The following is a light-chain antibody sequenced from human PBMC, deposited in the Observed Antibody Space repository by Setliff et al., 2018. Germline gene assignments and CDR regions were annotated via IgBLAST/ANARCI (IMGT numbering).Light chain of an antibody. CDR1: RSNIGSNA. CDR3: ATWDDSLNGPV. Sequence: SALTQPPSASGTPGQRGTISCSGCRSNIGSNAVNWYQLXXXXXPKFLMXXXNQRASGVPDRFSGSKSGTSASLAISGLQSEDEADYYCATWDDSLNGPVFGGGTKVTVL. J-gene: IGLJ2*01. CDR2: XXN. V-gene: IGLV1-44*01.